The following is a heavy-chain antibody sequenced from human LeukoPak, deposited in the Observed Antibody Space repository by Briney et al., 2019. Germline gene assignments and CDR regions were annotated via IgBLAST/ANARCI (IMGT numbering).Heavy chain of an antibody. CDR1: GFTFSSYW. Sequence: GSPRLSCAASGFTFSSYWMSWVRQAPGKGLEWVANIKQDGSEKYYVDSVKGRFTISRDNAKNSLYLQMNSLRAEDTAVYYCAREGYYDFWSGYHIDYWGQGTLVTVSS. CDR3: AREGYYDFWSGYHIDY. J-gene: IGHJ4*02. D-gene: IGHD3-3*01. CDR2: IKQDGSEK. V-gene: IGHV3-7*03.